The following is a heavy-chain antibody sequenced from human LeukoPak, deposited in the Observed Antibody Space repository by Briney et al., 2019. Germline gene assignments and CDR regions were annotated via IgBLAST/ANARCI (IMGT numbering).Heavy chain of an antibody. J-gene: IGHJ4*01. CDR2: IYYDGST. V-gene: IGHV4-59*01. CDR3: VRDEGWLDGQYFEY. D-gene: IGHD3-22*01. Sequence: SETLSLTCIVSGASMTRYYWSWIRQSPGKGLEWSGYIYYDGSTNYNPSLQSRVTISVDTSKNQFSLNLTSVTAADMAVYYCVRDEGWLDGQYFEYGGKETLVTVPS. CDR1: GASMTRYY.